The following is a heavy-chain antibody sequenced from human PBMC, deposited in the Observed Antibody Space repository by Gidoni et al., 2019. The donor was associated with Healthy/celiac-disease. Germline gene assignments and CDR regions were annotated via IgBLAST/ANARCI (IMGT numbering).Heavy chain of an antibody. Sequence: QLQLVQSGAEVKKPGSSVKVSCKASGGTFSSYAISWVRQAPGQGLEWMGGIIPICGTANYAQKFQGRVTITADESTSTAYMELSSLRSEDTAVYYCARVGEYCGGDCSFDYWGQGTLVTVSS. CDR2: IIPICGTA. J-gene: IGHJ4*02. D-gene: IGHD2-21*02. V-gene: IGHV1-69*01. CDR1: GGTFSSYA. CDR3: ARVGEYCGGDCSFDY.